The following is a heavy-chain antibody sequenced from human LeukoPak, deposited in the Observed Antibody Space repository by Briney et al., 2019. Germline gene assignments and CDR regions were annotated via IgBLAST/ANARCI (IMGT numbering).Heavy chain of an antibody. J-gene: IGHJ4*02. D-gene: IGHD3-10*01. Sequence: PSETLSLTCAVYGGSFSAFYWSWTRQPPGKGLEWIGEINHRGNTNYNPSLKSRVTISVDTSKSQFSLKLSSVTAADTAVYYCAGRPDYYTLYYFDYWGQGTLVTVSS. CDR2: INHRGNT. CDR1: GGSFSAFY. V-gene: IGHV4-34*01. CDR3: AGRPDYYTLYYFDY.